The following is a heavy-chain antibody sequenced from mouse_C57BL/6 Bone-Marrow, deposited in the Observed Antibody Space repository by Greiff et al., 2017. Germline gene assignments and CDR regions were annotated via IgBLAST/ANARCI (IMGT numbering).Heavy chain of an antibody. CDR2: INPSSGYT. CDR1: GYTFTSYT. Sequence: VQLQQSGAELARPGASVKMSCKASGYTFTSYTMHWVKQRPGQGLEWIGYINPSSGYTKYTQKFKDKATLTADKSSSTAYMQLSSLTSEDSAVYYCARLPELVFDYWGQGTTLTVSS. J-gene: IGHJ2*01. V-gene: IGHV1-4*01. CDR3: ARLPELVFDY.